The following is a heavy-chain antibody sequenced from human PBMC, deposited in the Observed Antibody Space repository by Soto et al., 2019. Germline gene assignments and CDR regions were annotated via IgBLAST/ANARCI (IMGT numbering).Heavy chain of an antibody. J-gene: IGHJ4*02. Sequence: QVQLVQSGAEVKKPGASVKVSCKASGYTFSSYGISWVRQAPGQGLEWMGWISAYTGNTNYAQKVQGRGTMTTDTFTNTAYMELRSLRSDDTAVYYCARDPSIEGASALDYWGQGTLVTVSS. D-gene: IGHD1-26*01. V-gene: IGHV1-18*01. CDR3: ARDPSIEGASALDY. CDR1: GYTFSSYG. CDR2: ISAYTGNT.